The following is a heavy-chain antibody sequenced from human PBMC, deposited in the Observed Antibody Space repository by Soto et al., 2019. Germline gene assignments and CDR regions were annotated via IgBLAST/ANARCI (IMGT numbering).Heavy chain of an antibody. CDR2: IYYTGNT. Sequence: QVQLRESGLGLVKPSQTLSLTCTVSAGSISSGGYYWSWIRQHPGKGLEWIGYIYYTGNTYYNPSLESRVSISVDTSKNQFSLKLSSVTAADTAIYYCARARLRDNFDYWGQGTLVTVS. J-gene: IGHJ4*02. CDR1: AGSISSGGYY. CDR3: ARARLRDNFDY. V-gene: IGHV4-31*03. D-gene: IGHD2-15*01.